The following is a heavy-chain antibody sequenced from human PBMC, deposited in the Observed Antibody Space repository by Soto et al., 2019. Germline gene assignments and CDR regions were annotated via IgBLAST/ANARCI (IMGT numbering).Heavy chain of an antibody. CDR2: ISYDGSNK. CDR3: ARAYYSSSWYGHYYYGMGV. Sequence: GGSLRLSCAASGFTFSSYAMHWVRQAPGKGLEWVAVISYDGSNKYYADSVKGRFTISRDNSKNTLYLQMNSLRAEDTAVYYCARAYYSSSWYGHYYYGMGVWGQGTTVTVSS. CDR1: GFTFSSYA. J-gene: IGHJ6*02. D-gene: IGHD6-13*01. V-gene: IGHV3-30-3*01.